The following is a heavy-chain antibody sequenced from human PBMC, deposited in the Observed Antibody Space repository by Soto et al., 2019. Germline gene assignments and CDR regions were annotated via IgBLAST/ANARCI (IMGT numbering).Heavy chain of an antibody. J-gene: IGHJ2*01. V-gene: IGHV3-23*01. Sequence: EVQLLESGGGLVQPGGSLRLSCAASGFIFRSYGMSWVRQAPGKGLEWVSAISGSGDSPYYADSVKGRFTVSRDNSKNTLYLQMTSLRAKDTAVYYCAKATWGYWYFDLWGRGTLVTVSS. D-gene: IGHD7-27*01. CDR3: AKATWGYWYFDL. CDR2: ISGSGDSP. CDR1: GFIFRSYG.